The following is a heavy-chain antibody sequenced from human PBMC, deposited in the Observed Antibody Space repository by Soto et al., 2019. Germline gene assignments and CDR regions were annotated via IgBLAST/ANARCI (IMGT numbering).Heavy chain of an antibody. V-gene: IGHV4-59*01. CDR2: IYYSGST. CDR3: ARTLKTVTKAWFDY. Sequence: NPSETLSLTCTVSGGSISSYYWIWIRQPPGKGLEWIGYIYYSGSTNYNPSLKSRVTISVDTSKNQFSLKLSSVTAADTAVYYCARTLKTVTKAWFDYWGQGTLVTVSS. D-gene: IGHD4-17*01. J-gene: IGHJ4*02. CDR1: GGSISSYY.